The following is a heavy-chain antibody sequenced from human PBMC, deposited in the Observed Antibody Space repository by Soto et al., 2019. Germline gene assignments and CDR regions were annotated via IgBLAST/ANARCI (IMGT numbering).Heavy chain of an antibody. Sequence: QVQLVQSGAEVKKPGASVKLSCKASGYTFITSYYTHWVRQAPGQRLEWMGIINPTGTTTKYSERFQGRLTMTRDTSTSTDYMELSTLTSEDTAVYFCARDTGYDHDAFDIWGQGTMVTVSS. D-gene: IGHD5-12*01. CDR2: INPTGTTT. CDR3: ARDTGYDHDAFDI. J-gene: IGHJ3*02. V-gene: IGHV1-46*01. CDR1: GYTFITSYY.